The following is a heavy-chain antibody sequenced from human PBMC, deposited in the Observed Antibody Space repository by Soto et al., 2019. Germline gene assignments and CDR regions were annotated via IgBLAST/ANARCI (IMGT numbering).Heavy chain of an antibody. CDR3: SKEAAACGTARYLP. D-gene: IGHD6-13*01. J-gene: IGHJ5*02. CDR1: GFTFSNYA. Sequence: GGSLRLSCAASGFTFSNYAMSWIRQAPGKGLEWVSAVTNSGGGTYYADSVKGRFALSRDNSKNPLFLQMRGLRAEDTAGYDCSKEAAACGTARYLPRSQGARDTVSP. V-gene: IGHV3-23*01. CDR2: VTNSGGGT.